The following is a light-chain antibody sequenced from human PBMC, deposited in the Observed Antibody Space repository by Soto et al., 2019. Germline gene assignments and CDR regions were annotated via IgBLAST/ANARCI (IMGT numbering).Light chain of an antibody. CDR1: QSISNY. CDR2: GAS. Sequence: GDRVNITCRASQSISNYLNWYQQKPGRAPSLLIHGASSLQGGVPSRFSGSGSGTDFTLTISSLKPEDFATYYCQQTYDAPLTFGGGTKVEI. J-gene: IGKJ4*01. CDR3: QQTYDAPLT. V-gene: IGKV1-39*01.